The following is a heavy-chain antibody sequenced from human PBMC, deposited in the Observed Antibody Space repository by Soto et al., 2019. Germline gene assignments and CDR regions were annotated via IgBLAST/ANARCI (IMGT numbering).Heavy chain of an antibody. J-gene: IGHJ3*02. V-gene: IGHV3-9*01. Sequence: GGSLRLSCAASGFTFDDYAMHWVRQAPGKGLEWVSGISWNSGSIGYADSVKGRFTISRDNAKNSLYLQMNSLRAEDTALYYCAKDSGSITIFGVVTPNDAFDIWGKGTMVTVSS. CDR2: ISWNSGSI. CDR3: AKDSGSITIFGVVTPNDAFDI. CDR1: GFTFDDYA. D-gene: IGHD3-3*01.